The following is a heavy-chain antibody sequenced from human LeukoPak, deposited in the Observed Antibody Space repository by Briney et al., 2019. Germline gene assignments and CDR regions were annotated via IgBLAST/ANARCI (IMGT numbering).Heavy chain of an antibody. CDR2: IRYDGSNK. V-gene: IGHV3-30*02. CDR3: GRVAVAGTGSVQH. Sequence: GGSLGLSCVASGFTFSSYGMHWVRQAPGKGLEWVAFIRYDGSNKYYADSVKGRFTISRDNSKNTLYLQMNSLRAEDTAVYYCGRVAVAGTGSVQHWGQGTLVTVSS. CDR1: GFTFSSYG. J-gene: IGHJ1*01. D-gene: IGHD6-19*01.